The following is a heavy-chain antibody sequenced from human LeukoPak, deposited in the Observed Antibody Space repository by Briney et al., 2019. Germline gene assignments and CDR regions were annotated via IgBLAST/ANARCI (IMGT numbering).Heavy chain of an antibody. Sequence: GGSLRLSSAPSVFTFSSYGMHWVREAPGKGLGSVAFIRVEGSNKYYADSVKGRFTISRDNSTNTLYLQMNSLRAEDTAPYFCSKGRIAAEVVDYWGEGTLVVVSS. CDR2: IRVEGSNK. V-gene: IGHV3-30*02. J-gene: IGHJ4*02. CDR1: VFTFSSYG. D-gene: IGHD6-13*01. CDR3: SKGRIAAEVVDY.